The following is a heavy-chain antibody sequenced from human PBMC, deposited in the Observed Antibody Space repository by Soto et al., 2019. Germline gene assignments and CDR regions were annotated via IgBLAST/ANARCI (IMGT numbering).Heavy chain of an antibody. V-gene: IGHV1-8*01. J-gene: IGHJ2*01. CDR3: ACGVGYLHP. CDR1: GYTFTSYD. CDR2: MNPNSGNT. Sequence: QVQLVQSGAEVKKPGASVKVSCKASGYTFTSYDINWVRQATGQGLEWMGWMNPNSGNTGYAQKFQGRVNMTRSTSQSTGSMELSSLRSEDTAGDYRACGVGYLHPWGRGTLVTVSS. D-gene: IGHD2-15*01.